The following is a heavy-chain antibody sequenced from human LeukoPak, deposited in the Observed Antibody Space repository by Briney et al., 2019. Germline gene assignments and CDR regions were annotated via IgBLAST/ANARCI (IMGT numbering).Heavy chain of an antibody. Sequence: GASVKVSCKASGYTFTSYGISWVRQAPGQGLEWMGWISAYNGNTNYAQKLQGRVTMTTDTSTSTAYMELRSLRSEDTAVYYCASSSSSSLYYYGMDVWGQGTTVTVSS. CDR3: ASSSSSSLYYYGMDV. D-gene: IGHD6-6*01. V-gene: IGHV1-18*01. CDR2: ISAYNGNT. J-gene: IGHJ6*02. CDR1: GYTFTSYG.